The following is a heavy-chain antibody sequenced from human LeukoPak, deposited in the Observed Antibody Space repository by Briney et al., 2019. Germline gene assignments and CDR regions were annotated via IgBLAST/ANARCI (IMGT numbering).Heavy chain of an antibody. CDR2: ISYDGSNK. CDR1: GFTFSSYA. CDR3: ARVLSLVIDYYGMDV. V-gene: IGHV3-30-3*01. J-gene: IGHJ6*02. D-gene: IGHD3-9*01. Sequence: GGSLRLSCAASGFTFSSYAMHWVRQAPGKGLEWVAVISYDGSNKYYADSVKGRFTISRDNSKNTLYLQMNSLRAEDTAVYYCARVLSLVIDYYGMDVWGQGTTVTVSS.